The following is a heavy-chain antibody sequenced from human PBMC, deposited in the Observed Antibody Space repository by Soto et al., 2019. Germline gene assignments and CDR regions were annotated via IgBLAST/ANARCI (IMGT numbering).Heavy chain of an antibody. CDR1: GFTFSSYV. Sequence: EVQLLESGGGLVQPGGSLRLSCAASGFTFSSYVMSWVRQAPGKGLEWVSAISGSGGITYYADSVKGRCTISRDNSKNTLYLQMNSLRAEDTAVYYCATLQGTYYYGSGSYSLPYWGQGTLVTVSS. CDR3: ATLQGTYYYGSGSYSLPY. V-gene: IGHV3-23*01. D-gene: IGHD3-10*01. CDR2: ISGSGGIT. J-gene: IGHJ4*02.